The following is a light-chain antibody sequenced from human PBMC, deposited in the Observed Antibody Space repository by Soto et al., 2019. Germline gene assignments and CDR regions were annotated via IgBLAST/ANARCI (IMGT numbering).Light chain of an antibody. CDR3: CSYAGSSTYVV. CDR1: SSDVGSYNL. Sequence: QSVLTQPASVSGSPGQSITISCTGTSSDVGSYNLVSWYQLHPGKAPKLMIYEGSKRPSGVSNRFSGSKSGNTASLTISGLQAEDEADYYCCSYAGSSTYVVFGGGTKVTVL. J-gene: IGLJ2*01. V-gene: IGLV2-23*01. CDR2: EGS.